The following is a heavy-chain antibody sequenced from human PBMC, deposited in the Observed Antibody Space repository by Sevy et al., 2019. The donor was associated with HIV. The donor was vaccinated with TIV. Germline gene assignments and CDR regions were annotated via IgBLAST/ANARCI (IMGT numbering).Heavy chain of an antibody. D-gene: IGHD4-17*01. CDR2: ISHDGGTQ. V-gene: IGHV3-30*18. CDR1: GFSFSRYG. CDR3: AKNLFGDYCLCSVDY. J-gene: IGHJ4*02. Sequence: GGSLRLSCAASGFSFSRYGIHWVRQAPGRGQEWVAVISHDGGTQYYADSVKGRFTVSRDNSKYTAYLEMDSLSTEDTAVYFCAKNLFGDYCLCSVDYWGQGALVTVSS.